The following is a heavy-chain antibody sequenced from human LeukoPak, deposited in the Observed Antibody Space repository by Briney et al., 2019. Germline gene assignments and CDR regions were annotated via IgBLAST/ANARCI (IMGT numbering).Heavy chain of an antibody. V-gene: IGHV3-53*01. CDR2: IYSGGST. D-gene: IGHD2-15*01. Sequence: GGSLRLSCAASGFTVSSNYMSWVRQAPGKGLEWVSVIYSGGSTYYADSVKGRFTISRDDSKNTLYLQMNSLRAEDTAVYYCARGVGTYYYMDVWGKGTTVTISS. CDR1: GFTVSSNY. CDR3: ARGVGTYYYMDV. J-gene: IGHJ6*03.